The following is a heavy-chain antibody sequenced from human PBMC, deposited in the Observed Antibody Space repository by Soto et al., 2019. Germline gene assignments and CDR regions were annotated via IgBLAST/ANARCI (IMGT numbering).Heavy chain of an antibody. Sequence: RSLKLSCAVSGFTFAGYALAWFGQSPGKWLGWVFSFSVSSSGSLAAASLRGRFTVYRDNSKDTLFLEMKNLRVEVTAIYYCAKTPIEAVGTQFFDLGGQGT. CDR1: GFTFAGYA. J-gene: IGHJ4*02. D-gene: IGHD6-19*01. V-gene: IGHV3-23*01. CDR3: AKTPIEAVGTQFFDL. CDR2: FSVSSSGS.